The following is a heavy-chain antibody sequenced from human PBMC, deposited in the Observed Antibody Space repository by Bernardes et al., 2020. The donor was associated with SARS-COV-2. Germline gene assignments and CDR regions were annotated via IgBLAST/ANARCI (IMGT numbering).Heavy chain of an antibody. J-gene: IGHJ4*02. D-gene: IGHD3-10*01. CDR2: LHYSGSA. Sequence: SETLSLTCAVSGDSISSSNYLWGWIRQPPGKGLEWIGNLHYSGSAFYTPSLQTRVTILMDKSKNQFSLRLTSLTAADTAVYFCARLDYYLSGTSLNARHYWGQGTLVTVSS. V-gene: IGHV4-39*01. CDR3: ARLDYYLSGTSLNARHY. CDR1: GDSISSSNYL.